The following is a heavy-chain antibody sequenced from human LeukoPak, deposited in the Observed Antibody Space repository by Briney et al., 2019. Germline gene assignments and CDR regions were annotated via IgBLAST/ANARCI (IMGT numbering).Heavy chain of an antibody. CDR3: ARIDGYGEDYYYYMDV. CDR2: INHSGST. D-gene: IGHD5-24*01. Sequence: PSETLSLTCAVYGGSFSGYYWSWIRQPPGKGLEWIGEINHSGSTNYNPSLKSRVTISVDTSKNQFSLKLSSVTAADTAVYYCARIDGYGEDYYYYMDVWGKGTTVTISS. J-gene: IGHJ6*03. CDR1: GGSFSGYY. V-gene: IGHV4-34*01.